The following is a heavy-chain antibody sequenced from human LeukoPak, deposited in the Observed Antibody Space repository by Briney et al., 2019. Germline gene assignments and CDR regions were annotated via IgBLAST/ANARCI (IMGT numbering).Heavy chain of an antibody. D-gene: IGHD3-22*01. J-gene: IGHJ4*02. CDR2: ISSSSSYT. V-gene: IGHV3-11*05. CDR1: GFTFSDYY. Sequence: GGSLRLSCAASGFTFSDYYMSWIRQAPGKGLEWVSYISSSSSYTNYADSVKGRFTISRDNAKNSLYLQMNSLRAEDTAVYYCARDFYYYDSSGYYPDYWGQGTLVTVSS. CDR3: ARDFYYYDSSGYYPDY.